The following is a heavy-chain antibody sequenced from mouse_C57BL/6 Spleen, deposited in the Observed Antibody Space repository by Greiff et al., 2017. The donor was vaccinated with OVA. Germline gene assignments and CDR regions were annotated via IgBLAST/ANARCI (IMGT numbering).Heavy chain of an antibody. CDR2: ISSGGSYT. D-gene: IGHD4-1*01. J-gene: IGHJ2*01. Sequence: DVQLVESGGDLVKPGGSLKLSCAASGFTFSSYGMSWVRQTPDKRLEWVATISSGGSYTYYPDSVKGRFTISRDNAKNTLYLQMSSLKSEDTAMYYGASPWEGYWGQGTTLTVSS. CDR1: GFTFSSYG. CDR3: ASPWEGY. V-gene: IGHV5-6*01.